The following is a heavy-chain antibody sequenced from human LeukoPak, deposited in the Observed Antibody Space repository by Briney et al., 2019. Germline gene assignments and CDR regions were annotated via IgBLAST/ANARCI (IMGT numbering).Heavy chain of an antibody. CDR1: GYTFTSYG. Sequence: GASVKVSCKASGYTFTSYGISWVRQAPGQGLEWMGWISAYNGNTNYAQKLQGRVTMTTDTSTSTAYMELRSLRSGDTAVYYCARGSPYYYDSSGLLYYFDYWGQGTLVTVS. CDR2: ISAYNGNT. CDR3: ARGSPYYYDSSGLLYYFDY. V-gene: IGHV1-18*01. D-gene: IGHD3-22*01. J-gene: IGHJ4*02.